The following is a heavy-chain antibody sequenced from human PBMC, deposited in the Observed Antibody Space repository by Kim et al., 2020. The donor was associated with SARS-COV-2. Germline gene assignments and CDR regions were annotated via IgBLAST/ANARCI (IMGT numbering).Heavy chain of an antibody. CDR1: GFIFSNYW. Sequence: GGSLRLSCAASGFIFSNYWMHWVRQAPGKGLVWVSRITSDGSSTTYADSVKGRFTVSRDNAKNTLFLQMNTLSAEDTALYYCARGAGGFDVWGQGTVVTVSS. J-gene: IGHJ4*02. CDR2: ITSDGSST. V-gene: IGHV3-74*03. CDR3: ARGAGGFDV. D-gene: IGHD1-1*01.